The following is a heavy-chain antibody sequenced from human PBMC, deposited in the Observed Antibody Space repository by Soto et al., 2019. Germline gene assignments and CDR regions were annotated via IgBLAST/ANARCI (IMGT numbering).Heavy chain of an antibody. CDR3: ARDIYGSGSYFDY. CDR2: ISSSSSYI. Sequence: GGSLRLSCAASGFTFSSYSMNWVRQAPGKGLEWVSSISSSSSYIYYADSVKGRFTISRDNAKNSLYLQMNSLGAEDTAVYYCARDIYGSGSYFDYWGQGTLVTVSS. D-gene: IGHD3-10*01. J-gene: IGHJ4*02. V-gene: IGHV3-21*01. CDR1: GFTFSSYS.